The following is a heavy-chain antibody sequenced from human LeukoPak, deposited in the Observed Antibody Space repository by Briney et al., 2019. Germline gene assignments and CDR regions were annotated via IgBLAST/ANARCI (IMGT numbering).Heavy chain of an antibody. CDR3: ARDLDLELRGGDAFDI. V-gene: IGHV1-18*04. J-gene: IGHJ3*02. D-gene: IGHD1-7*01. Sequence: ASVKVSCKASGYTFTGYFMHWVRQAPGQGLEWMGWISAYNGNTNYAQKLQGRVTMTTDTSTSTAYMELRSLRSDDTAVYYCARDLDLELRGGDAFDIWGQGTMVTVSS. CDR1: GYTFTGYF. CDR2: ISAYNGNT.